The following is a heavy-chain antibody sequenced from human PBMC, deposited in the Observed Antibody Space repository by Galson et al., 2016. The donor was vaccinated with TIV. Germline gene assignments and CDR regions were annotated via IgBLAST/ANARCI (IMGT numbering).Heavy chain of an antibody. Sequence: LSLTCTVSGGSISSYFWSWTRQSPGKGLEWIGHIYYGGTTDYNPSLKSRVSISIDSSKKQFSLRLTSVTAAGTAVYYCARDGVINPRVLEYWGQGALVTVSP. CDR3: ARDGVINPRVLEY. CDR1: GGSISSYF. CDR2: IYYGGTT. V-gene: IGHV4-59*01. J-gene: IGHJ4*01. D-gene: IGHD3-22*01.